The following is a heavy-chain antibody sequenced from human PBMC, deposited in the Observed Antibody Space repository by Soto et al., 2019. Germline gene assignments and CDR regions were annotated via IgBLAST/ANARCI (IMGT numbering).Heavy chain of an antibody. CDR2: ISAYNGNT. CDR3: ARDQESITDRILQY. V-gene: IGHV1-18*01. J-gene: IGHJ4*02. CDR1: GDTLASFG. D-gene: IGHD3-10*01. Sequence: ASVKVSCKASGDTLASFGFSWVRQAPGQGLEWLGWISAYNGNTHYAQKVRDRVTLTTDTSTNTAYMELRSLTSDDTAVYYCARDQESITDRILQYWGQGTRVTVSS.